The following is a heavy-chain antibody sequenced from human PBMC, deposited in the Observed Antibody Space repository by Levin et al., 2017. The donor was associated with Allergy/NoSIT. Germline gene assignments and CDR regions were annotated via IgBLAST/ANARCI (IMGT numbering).Heavy chain of an antibody. J-gene: IGHJ6*02. V-gene: IGHV3-23*01. Sequence: LSFSSSFFPFLRSALSWVRQAPGKGLEWVSAISGSGGSTYYADSVKGRFTISRAPSKNTLYLQMNSLRAEDTAVYYCAKDGKAGATLYYYYGMDVWGQGTTVTVSS. CDR2: ISGSGGST. D-gene: IGHD1-26*01. CDR3: AKDGKAGATLYYYYGMDV. CDR1: FFPFLRSA.